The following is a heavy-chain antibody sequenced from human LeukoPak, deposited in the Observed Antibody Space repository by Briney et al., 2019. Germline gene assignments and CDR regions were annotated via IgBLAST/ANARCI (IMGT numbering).Heavy chain of an antibody. D-gene: IGHD3-22*01. Sequence: SSETLSLTCAASGGSISSYYWSWIRQPAGKGLEWIGRIYTSGSTNYNPSLKSRVTMSVDTSKNQFYLKLSSVTAADTAVYYCASATVAEPYYDSSGYYYHPGYFDYWGQGTLVTVSS. CDR1: GGSISSYY. J-gene: IGHJ4*02. CDR3: ASATVAEPYYDSSGYYYHPGYFDY. CDR2: IYTSGST. V-gene: IGHV4-59*10.